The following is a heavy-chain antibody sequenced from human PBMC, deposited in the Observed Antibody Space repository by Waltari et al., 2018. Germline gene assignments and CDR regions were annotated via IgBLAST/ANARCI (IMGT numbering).Heavy chain of an antibody. CDR3: ARSRDGYTVPNWFDP. J-gene: IGHJ5*02. Sequence: QVQLVQSEAEVKKPGSSVKVSCKASGGTFSGYPFSGGGQAPGKGREWMGGITPNFGTEDYAKKFKGRGTITADESTSTASMELSSLRSEDTAVYYCARSRDGYTVPNWFDPWGQGTLVTVSS. D-gene: IGHD5-12*01. CDR1: GGTFSGYP. CDR2: ITPNFGTE. V-gene: IGHV1-69*12.